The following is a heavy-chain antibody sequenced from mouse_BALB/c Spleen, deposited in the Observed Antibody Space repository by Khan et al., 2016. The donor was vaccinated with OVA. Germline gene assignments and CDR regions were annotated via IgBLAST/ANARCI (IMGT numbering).Heavy chain of an antibody. D-gene: IGHD2-1*01. CDR1: GYSITSGYS. Sequence: VQLQESGPDLVKPSQSLSLTCTVTGYSITSGYSWHWIRQFPGNKLEWLGYIYYSGIINFNPSLKSRISITRDTSKNQFFLQLNSVTAEDTATYYCARDGNYMDYWGQGTSVTVSS. CDR2: IYYSGII. CDR3: ARDGNYMDY. V-gene: IGHV3-1*02. J-gene: IGHJ4*01.